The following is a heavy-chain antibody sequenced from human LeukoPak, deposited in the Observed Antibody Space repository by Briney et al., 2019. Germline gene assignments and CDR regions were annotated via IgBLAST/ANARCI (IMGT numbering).Heavy chain of an antibody. CDR3: ARGRGYSSSSGDYYYYYMDV. Sequence: PSETLSLTCAVYGGSFSGYYWSWIRQPPGKGLEWIGEINHSGSTNYNPSLKSRVTISVDTSKNQFSLKLSSVTAADTAVYYCARGRGYSSSSGDYYYYYMDVWGKGTTVTVSS. CDR1: GGSFSGYY. V-gene: IGHV4-34*01. D-gene: IGHD6-6*01. J-gene: IGHJ6*03. CDR2: INHSGST.